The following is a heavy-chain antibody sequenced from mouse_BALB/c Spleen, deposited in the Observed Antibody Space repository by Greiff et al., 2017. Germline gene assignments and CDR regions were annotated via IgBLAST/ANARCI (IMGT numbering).Heavy chain of an antibody. CDR3: TRYYDYDLYYAMDY. V-gene: IGHV1S22*01. CDR2: IYPGSGST. CDR1: GYTFTSYW. J-gene: IGHJ4*01. D-gene: IGHD2-4*01. Sequence: LQQPGSELVRPGASVKLSCKASGYTFTSYWMHWVKQRPGQGLEWIGNIYPGSGSTNYDEKFKSKATLTVDTSSSTAYMQLSSLTSEDSAVYYCTRYYDYDLYYAMDYWGQGTSVTVSS.